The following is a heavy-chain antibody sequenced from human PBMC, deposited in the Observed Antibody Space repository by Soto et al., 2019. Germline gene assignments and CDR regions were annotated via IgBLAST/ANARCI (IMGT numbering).Heavy chain of an antibody. CDR2: ISYDGSNK. D-gene: IGHD2-2*01. V-gene: IGHV3-30*18. CDR1: GFTFSSYG. J-gene: IGHJ4*02. CDR3: AKDSPPFVVVPKGISQNDY. Sequence: QVQLVESGGGVVQPGRSLRLSCAASGFTFSSYGMHWVRQAPGKGLEWVAVISYDGSNKYYADSVKGRFTISRDNSKNTLYLHMNSLRAEDTAVYYCAKDSPPFVVVPKGISQNDYWGQGTLVTVSS.